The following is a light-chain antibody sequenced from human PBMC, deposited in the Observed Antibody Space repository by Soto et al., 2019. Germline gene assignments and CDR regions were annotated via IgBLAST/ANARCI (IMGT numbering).Light chain of an antibody. CDR2: KTS. CDR1: QSISSC. Sequence: DIQMTQSPSTLSASVGDRVTITCRASQSISSCLAWYQKKPGKAPNLLIYKTSSLESGVPSRFSGSGSGTEFTLTVNSLHPDDFATYYCQLYDSYPLSYGGGTKVVIK. CDR3: QLYDSYPLS. V-gene: IGKV1-5*03. J-gene: IGKJ4*01.